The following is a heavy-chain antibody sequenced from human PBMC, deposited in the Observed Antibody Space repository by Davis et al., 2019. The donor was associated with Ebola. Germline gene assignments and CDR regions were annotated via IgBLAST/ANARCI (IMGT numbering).Heavy chain of an antibody. D-gene: IGHD3-3*01. CDR1: GFTFSSYN. V-gene: IGHV3-48*02. CDR3: ARGGYD. Sequence: GESLKISCSASGFTFSSYNMNWVRQAPGKGLEWVSYISSSSSTIYYADSVKGRFTISRDNAKNSLYLQMNSLRDEDTAVYYCARGGYDWGQGTLVTVSS. CDR2: ISSSSSTI. J-gene: IGHJ4*02.